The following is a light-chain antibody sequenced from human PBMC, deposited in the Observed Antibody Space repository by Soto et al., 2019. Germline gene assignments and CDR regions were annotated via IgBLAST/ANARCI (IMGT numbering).Light chain of an antibody. CDR1: QSVSGY. Sequence: EIVLTQSPATLSLSPGERATLSCRASQSVSGYLVWYQQKPGQPPRVLIYDASNRATGIPARFSGSGSGTDFTLTISSLEPEDFAVSYCLQRSNWPLPFGPGTKIDLK. CDR2: DAS. V-gene: IGKV3-11*01. CDR3: LQRSNWPLP. J-gene: IGKJ3*01.